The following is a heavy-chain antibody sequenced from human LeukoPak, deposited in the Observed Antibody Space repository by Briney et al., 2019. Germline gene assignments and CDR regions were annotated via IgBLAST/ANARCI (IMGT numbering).Heavy chain of an antibody. V-gene: IGHV4-59*01. CDR1: GGSIINYY. J-gene: IGHJ4*02. CDR2: IHYSGST. D-gene: IGHD3-10*01. CDR3: ARATMALDY. Sequence: SETLSLTCTVSGGSIINYYWSWIRQPPGKGLEWIGYIHYSGSTNYNPSLKSRVTISVDTSKNQFSLKLSSVTAADTAVYYCARATMALDYWGQGTLVTVSS.